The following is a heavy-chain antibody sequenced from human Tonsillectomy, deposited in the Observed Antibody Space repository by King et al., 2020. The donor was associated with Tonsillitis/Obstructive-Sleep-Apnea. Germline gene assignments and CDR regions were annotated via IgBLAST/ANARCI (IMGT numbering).Heavy chain of an antibody. V-gene: IGHV3-48*02. Sequence: VQPVESGGDLVQPGGSLRLSCAAAGFTFSNYSMNWVRQAPGKGLEWSSYISTSGSSMSYADSGKGRFTVSRDNAKSSLYLQMNSLRDEDTAVYYCAKKYYYYMDVWGKGTTVTVSS. CDR3: AKKYYYYMDV. J-gene: IGHJ6*03. D-gene: IGHD2/OR15-2a*01. CDR2: ISTSGSSM. CDR1: GFTFSNYS.